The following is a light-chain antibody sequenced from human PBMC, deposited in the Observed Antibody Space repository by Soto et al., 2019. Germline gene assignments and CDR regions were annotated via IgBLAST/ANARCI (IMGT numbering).Light chain of an antibody. CDR3: LQDFNYPWT. J-gene: IGKJ1*01. CDR1: QAIRND. V-gene: IGKV1-6*01. CDR2: AAS. Sequence: AIKMTQSPSSLSASVGDRVTITCRASQAIRNDLGWYQQKPGKTPKLLIFAASSLQSGVPSRFSGSGSGTDFTLTISSLQPEDFATYYCLQDFNYPWTFGQGTKVEIE.